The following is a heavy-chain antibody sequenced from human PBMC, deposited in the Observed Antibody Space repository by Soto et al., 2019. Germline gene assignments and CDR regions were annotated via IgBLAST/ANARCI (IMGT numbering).Heavy chain of an antibody. CDR2: IDWEEEK. CDR3: KKSTKCNYKYYFDY. D-gene: IGHD1-7*01. CDR1: GFSLSHKGMS. Sequence: SGPTLVNPKQTLILTCAFSGFSLSHKGMSVSWIRQPPGKALEFLALIDWEEEKFYSPSLRTRLTVSKDTSKSQVVLTLTNVDPVDTATNYSKKSTKCNYKYYFDYWGQGTLVTVSS. J-gene: IGHJ4*02. V-gene: IGHV2-70*01.